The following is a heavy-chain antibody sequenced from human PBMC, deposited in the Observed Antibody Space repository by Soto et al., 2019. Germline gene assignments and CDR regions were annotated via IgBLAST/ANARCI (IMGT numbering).Heavy chain of an antibody. D-gene: IGHD5-12*01. V-gene: IGHV4-34*01. J-gene: IGHJ5*02. Sequence: SETLSLTCDVYGGSFSSYYWNWIRQPPGKGLEWLGGINHSGSTNYNPSLESRVTISLDTSKTQFSLKLTSVTAADTAVYYCARGEGRLVGTWFDPWGQGTLVTVSS. CDR3: ARGEGRLVGTWFDP. CDR1: GGSFSSYY. CDR2: INHSGST.